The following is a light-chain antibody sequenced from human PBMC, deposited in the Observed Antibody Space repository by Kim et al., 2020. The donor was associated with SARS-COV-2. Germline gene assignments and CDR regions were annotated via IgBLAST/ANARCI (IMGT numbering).Light chain of an antibody. CDR3: RQDYNNQYT. CDR2: AAS. Sequence: AIQMTQSPSSLSASVGDRVTITCRASQDTGNDLGWYQQKPGKAPKLLIYAASSLHSGVSSRFSGSGSGTDFTLTISSLQHEDFATYYCRQDYNNQYTIGQGTKREI. J-gene: IGKJ2*01. V-gene: IGKV1-6*01. CDR1: QDTGND.